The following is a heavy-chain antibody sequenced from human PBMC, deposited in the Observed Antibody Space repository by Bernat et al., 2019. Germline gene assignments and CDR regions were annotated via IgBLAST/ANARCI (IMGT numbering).Heavy chain of an antibody. V-gene: IGHV3-21*05. CDR1: GFTFSSYS. CDR3: ATAPNGIGGSCYSGYLNWFDP. J-gene: IGHJ5*02. CDR2: ISSSSSYI. D-gene: IGHD2-15*01. Sequence: EVQLVESGGGLVKPGGSLRLSCAASGFTFSSYSMNWVRQAPGKGLEWVSYISSSSSYIYYADSVKGRFTISRDNAKNSLYLQMNSLRAEDTSVYYCATAPNGIGGSCYSGYLNWFDPWGQGTLVTVSS.